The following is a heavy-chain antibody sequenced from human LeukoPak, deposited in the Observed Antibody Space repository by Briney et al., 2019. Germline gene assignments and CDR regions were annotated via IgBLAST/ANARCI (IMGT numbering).Heavy chain of an antibody. V-gene: IGHV1-18*01. Sequence: ASVKISCKASGYTFTSYGISWVRQAPGQGLEWMGWISAYNGNTNYAQKLRGRVTMTTDTSTSTAYMELRSLRSDDTAVYYCARDRSPYLYYYDSSGYYGFDYWGQGTLVTVSS. CDR1: GYTFTSYG. CDR3: ARDRSPYLYYYDSSGYYGFDY. CDR2: ISAYNGNT. J-gene: IGHJ4*02. D-gene: IGHD3-22*01.